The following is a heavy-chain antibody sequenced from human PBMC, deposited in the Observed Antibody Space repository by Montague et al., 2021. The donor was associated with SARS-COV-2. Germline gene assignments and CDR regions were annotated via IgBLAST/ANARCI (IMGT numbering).Heavy chain of an antibody. D-gene: IGHD3-3*01. CDR3: ARHRHQLFSTFSVVWAGHRFDP. CDR1: GGSISSSSYY. CDR2: IYYSGST. V-gene: IGHV4-39*01. J-gene: IGHJ5*02. Sequence: SETLSLTCTVSGGSISSSSYYWGWIRQPPGKGLEWIGSIYYSGSTYYNPSLKSRVTISVDTSKNQFSLKLSSVTAADTAVYYCARHRHQLFSTFSVVWAGHRFDPWGQGTLVTVSS.